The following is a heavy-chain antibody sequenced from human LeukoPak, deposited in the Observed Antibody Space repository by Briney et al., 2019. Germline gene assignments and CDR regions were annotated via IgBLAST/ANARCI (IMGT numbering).Heavy chain of an antibody. Sequence: ASVKVSCKASGGTFSSYAISWVRQAPGQGLEWMGGIIPIFGTANYAQKFQGRVTITTDESTSTAYMELSSLRSEDTAVYYCVRGARAIGYCSGGSCSGYYYYYMDVWGKGTTVTVSS. CDR3: VRGARAIGYCSGGSCSGYYYYYMDV. CDR1: GGTFSSYA. J-gene: IGHJ6*03. CDR2: IIPIFGTA. V-gene: IGHV1-69*05. D-gene: IGHD2-15*01.